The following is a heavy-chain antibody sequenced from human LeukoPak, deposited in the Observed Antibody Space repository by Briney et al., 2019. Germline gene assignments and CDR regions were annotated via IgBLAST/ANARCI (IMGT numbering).Heavy chain of an antibody. J-gene: IGHJ3*02. Sequence: SETLSLTCSVSGGSISSYYWNWIRQPPGKGLEWIGYIYYTGVTNYNPSLKSRVTISVDTSKNQFSLKLRSVTAADTAVYYCARDPTVVTPEAVDIWGQGTKVTVSS. CDR1: GGSISSYY. CDR2: IYYTGVT. CDR3: ARDPTVVTPEAVDI. V-gene: IGHV4-59*12. D-gene: IGHD4-23*01.